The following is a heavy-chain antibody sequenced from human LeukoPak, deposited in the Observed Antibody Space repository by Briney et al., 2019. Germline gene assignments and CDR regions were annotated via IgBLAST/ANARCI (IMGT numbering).Heavy chain of an antibody. V-gene: IGHV4-4*07. CDR3: ARDEDYGDYWYFDL. CDR1: AGSFSSYY. Sequence: SETLSLTCTVSAGSFSSYYWSWIRQPAGKGLEWIGRIYTSGSTNYNPSLKSRVTMSVDTSKNQFSLKLSSVTAADTAVYYCARDEDYGDYWYFDLWGRGTLVTVSS. CDR2: IYTSGST. D-gene: IGHD4-17*01. J-gene: IGHJ2*01.